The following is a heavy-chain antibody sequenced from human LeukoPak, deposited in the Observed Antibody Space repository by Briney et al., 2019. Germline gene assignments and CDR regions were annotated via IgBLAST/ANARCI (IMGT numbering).Heavy chain of an antibody. CDR1: GFTFSGSA. CDR3: TTERSQGPYSSLHFDY. V-gene: IGHV3-73*01. Sequence: GGSLRLSCAASGFTFSGSAMHWVRQASGKGLEWVGRIRSKANSYATAYAASVKGRFTISRDDSKNTAYLQMNSLKTEDTAVYYCTTERSQGPYSSLHFDYWGQGTLVTVSS. J-gene: IGHJ4*02. D-gene: IGHD6-13*01. CDR2: IRSKANSYAT.